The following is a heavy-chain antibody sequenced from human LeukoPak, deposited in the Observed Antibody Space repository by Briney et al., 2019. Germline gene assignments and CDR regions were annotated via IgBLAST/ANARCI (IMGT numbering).Heavy chain of an antibody. CDR3: ARDPGGPIAARATSLDY. CDR2: ISSSSSTI. Sequence: GGSLRLSCAASGFTFSSYSMNWVRQAPWKGLEWVSYISSSSSTIYYADSVKGRFTISRDNAKNSLYLQMNSLRAEDTAVYYCARDPGGPIAARATSLDYWGQGTLVTVSS. CDR1: GFTFSSYS. V-gene: IGHV3-48*04. D-gene: IGHD6-6*01. J-gene: IGHJ4*02.